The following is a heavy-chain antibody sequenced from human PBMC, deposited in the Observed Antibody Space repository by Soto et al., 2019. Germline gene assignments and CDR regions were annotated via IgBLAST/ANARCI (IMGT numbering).Heavy chain of an antibody. CDR3: ARGTTIFGVVTKATHSYGMDV. V-gene: IGHV1-46*01. J-gene: IGHJ6*02. CDR2: INPSGGST. D-gene: IGHD3-3*01. CDR1: GYTFTGHY. Sequence: ASVKVSCKASGYTFTGHYIHWVRQAPGQGLEWMGIINPSGGSTSYAQKFQGRVTMTRDTSTSTVYMELSSLRSEDTAVYYCARGTTIFGVVTKATHSYGMDVWGQGTTVTVSS.